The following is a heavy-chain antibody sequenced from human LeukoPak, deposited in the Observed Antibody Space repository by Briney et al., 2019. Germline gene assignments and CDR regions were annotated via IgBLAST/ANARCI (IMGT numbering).Heavy chain of an antibody. CDR3: ARGRYCGGDCYDNWFDP. CDR1: GGSFSGYY. V-gene: IGHV4-34*01. Sequence: PSETLSLTCAVYGGSFSGYYWSWIRQPPGKGLEWIGEINHSGSTNYNPSLKSRVTISVDTSKNQFSLKLSSVTAADTAVYYCARGRYCGGDCYDNWFDPWGQGTMVTVSS. D-gene: IGHD2-21*02. CDR2: INHSGST. J-gene: IGHJ5*02.